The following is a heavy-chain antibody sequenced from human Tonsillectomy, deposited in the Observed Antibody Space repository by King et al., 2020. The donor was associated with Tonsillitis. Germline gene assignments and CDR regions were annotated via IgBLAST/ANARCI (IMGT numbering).Heavy chain of an antibody. CDR3: ARIRSIDKWDDVNAWLLVDT. V-gene: IGHV2-26*01. Sequence: VTLKESGPVLVKPTETLTLTCTVSGFSLNNARMGVRWIRQPPGKALEWLAHIFSNDKKSYSTSLKSRLTISKDTSKSQVALTITNMDPVDTGTYYCARIRSIDKWDDVNAWLLVDTWGQGSLGTVSP. D-gene: IGHD1-1*01. CDR1: GFSLNNARMG. J-gene: IGHJ5*02. CDR2: IFSNDKK.